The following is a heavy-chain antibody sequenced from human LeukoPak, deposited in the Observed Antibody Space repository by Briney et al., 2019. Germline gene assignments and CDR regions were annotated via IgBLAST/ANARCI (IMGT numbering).Heavy chain of an antibody. D-gene: IGHD2-21*02. V-gene: IGHV3-30*18. Sequence: PGGSLRLSCAASGFTFSTYAMHWVRQAPGKGLEWVAVISHDGNNKYFADSVKGRFTISRDNSKNTLYLQMNMLRAEDTAVFYCAKDREDYCGVDCSFDYWGRGTLVTVSS. CDR2: ISHDGNNK. J-gene: IGHJ4*02. CDR1: GFTFSTYA. CDR3: AKDREDYCGVDCSFDY.